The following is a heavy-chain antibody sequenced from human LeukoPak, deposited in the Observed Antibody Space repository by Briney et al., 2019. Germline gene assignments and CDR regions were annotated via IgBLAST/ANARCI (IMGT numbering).Heavy chain of an antibody. CDR3: ARGAEYYAIWRGYAGYSDY. CDR1: GYSISNGYY. Sequence: SETLSLTCTVSGYSISNGYYWGWVRRPPGKGLEWVGSIYHRGSTYYNPSLRSRVTISLDRSKKKFSLKLTSVTAADTAVYFCARGAEYYAIWRGYAGYSDYWGQGISVTVSS. CDR2: IYHRGST. J-gene: IGHJ4*02. D-gene: IGHD3-3*01. V-gene: IGHV4-38-2*02.